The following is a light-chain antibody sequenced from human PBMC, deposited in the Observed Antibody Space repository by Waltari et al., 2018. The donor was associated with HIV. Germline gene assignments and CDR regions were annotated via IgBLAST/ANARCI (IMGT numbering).Light chain of an antibody. CDR2: GKR. Sequence: QSVLTQPPSVSGAPGQRVTLSCTGGRSTIGAGYDVHWYQQLPGKAPKPLFYGKRHRPSGVPDRFSGSKSGTPAPPAITGLQAEDEAYYYCQSYDSTLSGHVIFGTGTKLTV. V-gene: IGLV1-40*01. CDR1: RSTIGAGYD. J-gene: IGLJ2*01. CDR3: QSYDSTLSGHVI.